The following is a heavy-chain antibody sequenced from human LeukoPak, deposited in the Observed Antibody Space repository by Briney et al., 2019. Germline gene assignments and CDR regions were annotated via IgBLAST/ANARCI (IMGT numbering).Heavy chain of an antibody. CDR1: GFTFSSYA. Sequence: PGGSLRLSCGASGFTFSSYAMSWVRQAPGKGLEGVSTITSGGSTYYADSVKGQFTISRDNSKNTLYLQMNSLRAEDTAVYYCAKGAATAGILDYWGQGTLVTVSS. CDR2: ITSGGST. V-gene: IGHV3-23*01. J-gene: IGHJ4*02. CDR3: AKGAATAGILDY. D-gene: IGHD6-13*01.